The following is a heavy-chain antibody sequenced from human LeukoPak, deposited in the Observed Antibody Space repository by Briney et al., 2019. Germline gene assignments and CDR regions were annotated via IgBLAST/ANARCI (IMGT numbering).Heavy chain of an antibody. D-gene: IGHD6-19*01. Sequence: GGSLRLSCAGSGFTFSNHWMSWVRQAPGKGLEWVANIKQDGSEKYYVDSVKGRFTISRDNAKNSLYLQMNSLRAEDTAVYFCARDGAATVAGYAFDIWGQGTMVTVSS. V-gene: IGHV3-7*01. CDR3: ARDGAATVAGYAFDI. J-gene: IGHJ3*02. CDR2: IKQDGSEK. CDR1: GFTFSNHW.